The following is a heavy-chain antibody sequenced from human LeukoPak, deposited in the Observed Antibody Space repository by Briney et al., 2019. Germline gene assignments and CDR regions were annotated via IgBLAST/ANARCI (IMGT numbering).Heavy chain of an antibody. CDR1: GFTFSSYG. CDR2: ITGSGGST. Sequence: GGSLRLSCAASGFTFSSYGMSWVRQAPGKGLEWVSAITGSGGSTYYADSVKGRFTISRDNSKNTLYLQMNSLRAEDTALYYCAKGIWSHDYWGQGTLVTVSS. CDR3: AKGIWSHDY. D-gene: IGHD2-15*01. V-gene: IGHV3-23*01. J-gene: IGHJ4*02.